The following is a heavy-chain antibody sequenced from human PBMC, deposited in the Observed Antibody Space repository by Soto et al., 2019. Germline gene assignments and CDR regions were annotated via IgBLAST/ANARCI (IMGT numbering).Heavy chain of an antibody. CDR1: GFTFNAYT. V-gene: IGHV3-43*01. Sequence: GGSLRLSCAASGFTFNAYTMHWVLQAPGKGLEWVSLISWDGGITYYGDSVKGRFTVSRDNSDNSLYPQMTSLRSDDTAFYYCAKDSYDILTGQKRYFDSWGQGTLVTVS. J-gene: IGHJ4*02. CDR3: AKDSYDILTGQKRYFDS. D-gene: IGHD3-9*01. CDR2: ISWDGGIT.